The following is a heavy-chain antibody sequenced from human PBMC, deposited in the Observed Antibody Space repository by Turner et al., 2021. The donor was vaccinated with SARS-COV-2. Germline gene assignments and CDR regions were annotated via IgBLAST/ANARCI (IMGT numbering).Heavy chain of an antibody. CDR3: ARLDYDSSGYYSSGFDY. CDR1: GCSLSSSSYY. CDR2: IYYSWST. Sequence: QLQLQESGPGLVKPSETLSLSCTGAGCSLSSSSYYWGWIRQPPGKGLEWIGGIYYSWSTYYNPSLKSRVTISVDTSKNQFYLKLSSVTAADTAVYYCARLDYDSSGYYSSGFDYWGQGTLVTVSS. J-gene: IGHJ4*02. V-gene: IGHV4-39*01. D-gene: IGHD3-22*01.